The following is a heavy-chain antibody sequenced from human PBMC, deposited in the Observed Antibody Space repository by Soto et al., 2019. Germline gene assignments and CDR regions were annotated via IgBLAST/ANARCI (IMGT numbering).Heavy chain of an antibody. Sequence: EVQLVASGGGSVQPGRSLRLTCVASGFIFDDYAMHWVRQAPGKGLEGLSGLTSNSASIGHAGSVKGRFTISRDNARKSIYVDMTSLRAEDTALYYCARAGNIRGHFDCWGQGIPVTVSS. V-gene: IGHV3-9*01. J-gene: IGHJ4*02. CDR2: LTSNSASI. CDR1: GFIFDDYA. CDR3: ARAGNIRGHFDC. D-gene: IGHD3-10*01.